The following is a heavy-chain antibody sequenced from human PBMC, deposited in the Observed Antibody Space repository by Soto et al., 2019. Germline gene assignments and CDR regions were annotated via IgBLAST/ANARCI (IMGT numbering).Heavy chain of an antibody. CDR3: AREENCSDGICYSEYFQR. Sequence: ASVKVSCKASGYIFTAYSMHWVRQAPGQGLEWMGVVNPSGGSTNYAQRFQGRITMTRDTSTSTVYMDLSSLTSEDTAVYYCAREENCSDGICYSEYFQRWGQGTLVTVSS. J-gene: IGHJ1*01. CDR2: VNPSGGST. CDR1: GYIFTAYS. V-gene: IGHV1-46*01. D-gene: IGHD2-15*01.